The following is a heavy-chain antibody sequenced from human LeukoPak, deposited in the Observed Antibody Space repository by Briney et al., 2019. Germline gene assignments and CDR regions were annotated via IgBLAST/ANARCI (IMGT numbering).Heavy chain of an antibody. Sequence: SETLSLTCTVSGGSVSSYYWSWMRQSPGKGLEWIGYVYYSGSTNYNPALKSRVTISLDTSENQFSLKLSSVTAADTAVYYCAREANSPTARYWYSDLWGRGTQVTVSS. CDR3: AREANSPTARYWYSDL. V-gene: IGHV4-59*02. D-gene: IGHD2-21*01. CDR1: GGSVSSYY. J-gene: IGHJ2*01. CDR2: VYYSGST.